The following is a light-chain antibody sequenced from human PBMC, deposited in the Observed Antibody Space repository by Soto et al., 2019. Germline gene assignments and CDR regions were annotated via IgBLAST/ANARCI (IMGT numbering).Light chain of an antibody. CDR1: SSDVGSYNL. CDR3: CSYGGSRGVI. CDR2: EGS. V-gene: IGLV2-23*01. Sequence: QSALTQPATVSGSPGQSITISCTGISSDVGSYNLVSWYQQHPGKAPKVIIYEGSKRPSGVSNRFSGSKSGNTASLTISGLQAEDEADYYCCSYGGSRGVIFGGGTKLTVL. J-gene: IGLJ2*01.